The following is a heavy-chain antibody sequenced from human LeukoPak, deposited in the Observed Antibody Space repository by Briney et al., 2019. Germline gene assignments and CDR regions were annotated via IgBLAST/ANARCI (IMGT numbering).Heavy chain of an antibody. D-gene: IGHD2-15*01. CDR2: ISRSRSHI. CDR1: GSTFSSYN. J-gene: IGHJ4*02. CDR3: ARRLGYCSGGTCHHYFDY. Sequence: GGSLRLSCAAYGSTFSSYNMNWVRQAPGKGLEWVSSISRSRSHISYADSLKGRFTMSSDNARNSLYLQMISLRADDTAVYYCARRLGYCSGGTCHHYFDYWGQGTLVTVSS. V-gene: IGHV3-21*01.